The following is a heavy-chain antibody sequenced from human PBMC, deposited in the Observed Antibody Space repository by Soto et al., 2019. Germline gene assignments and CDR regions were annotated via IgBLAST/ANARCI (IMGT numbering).Heavy chain of an antibody. CDR3: AFSDVVVAGYWFDP. D-gene: IGHD2-15*01. V-gene: IGHV1-2*04. CDR2: INPNSGGT. CDR1: GYTFTGYY. J-gene: IGHJ5*02. Sequence: GASVKVSCKASGYTFTGYYIHWVRQAPGQGLEWMGWINPNSGGTDYAQKFQGWVTMTTDTSTSTAYMELRSLRSDDTAVYYCAFSDVVVAGYWFDPWGQGTLVTVSS.